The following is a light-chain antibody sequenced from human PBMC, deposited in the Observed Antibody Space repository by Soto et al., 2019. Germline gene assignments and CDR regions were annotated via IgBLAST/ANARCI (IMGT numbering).Light chain of an antibody. V-gene: IGKV3-20*01. J-gene: IGKJ1*01. CDR2: GSS. Sequence: EIVLTQSPRTLSLSPGERATLSCRASQSVSSSYLAWYQQKPGQAPRLLIYGSSSRATGFPDRFSGTGSGTDFTLTISRLEPEDFALYYCQQYRTSPRSFGQGTKVEIK. CDR3: QQYRTSPRS. CDR1: QSVSSSY.